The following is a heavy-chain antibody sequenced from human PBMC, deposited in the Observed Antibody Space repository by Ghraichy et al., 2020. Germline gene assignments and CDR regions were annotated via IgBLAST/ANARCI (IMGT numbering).Heavy chain of an antibody. CDR3: ARATVTSAFTPSEKTQNWFDP. D-gene: IGHD4-17*01. CDR2: IYHSGST. Sequence: SETLSLTCAVSGYSISSGYYWGWIRQPPGKGLEWIGSIYHSGSTYYNPSLKSRVTISVDTSKNQFSLKLSSVTAADTAVYYCARATVTSAFTPSEKTQNWFDPWGQGTLVTVSS. J-gene: IGHJ5*02. V-gene: IGHV4-38-2*01. CDR1: GYSISSGYY.